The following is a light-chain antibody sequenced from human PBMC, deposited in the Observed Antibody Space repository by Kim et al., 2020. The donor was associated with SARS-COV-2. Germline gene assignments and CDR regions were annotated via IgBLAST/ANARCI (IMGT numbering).Light chain of an antibody. CDR1: SSNIGSNT. CDR2: SNN. Sequence: ELTQPPSASGTPGQRVTISCSGSSSNIGSNTVNWYQQLPGTAPKLLIYSNNQRPSGVPDRFSGSKSGTSASLAISGLQSEDEADYYCAVWDDSLNVWVFGGGTQLTVL. CDR3: AVWDDSLNVWV. V-gene: IGLV1-44*01. J-gene: IGLJ3*02.